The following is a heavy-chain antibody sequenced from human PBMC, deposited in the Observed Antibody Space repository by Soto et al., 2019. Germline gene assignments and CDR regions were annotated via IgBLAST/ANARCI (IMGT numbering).Heavy chain of an antibody. CDR3: ARDSSSPHYYGMDV. CDR2: IYTSGST. D-gene: IGHD6-13*01. CDR1: GGSISSYY. Sequence: QVQLQESGPGLVKPSETLSLPCTVSGGSISSYYWSWIRQPAGKGLERIGRIYTSGSTNYNPSLKSRFTMSVDTSKNQFSLNLSSVTAADTAVYYGARDSSSPHYYGMDVWGQGTTVTVSS. V-gene: IGHV4-4*07. J-gene: IGHJ6*02.